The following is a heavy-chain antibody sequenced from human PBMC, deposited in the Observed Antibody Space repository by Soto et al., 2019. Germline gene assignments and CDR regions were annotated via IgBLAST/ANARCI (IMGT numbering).Heavy chain of an antibody. CDR1: GISMNDYS. D-gene: IGHD3-16*01. J-gene: IGHJ4*02. Sequence: SETLSLTCTFAGISMNDYSQGLLRQSPGKGLEHIGYLHYTGSDNYNPSLKSRVTISMDRSKNQFSLRLSSVTAADTATYYCARSGHTFAGVIWGQGTLVTVSS. CDR3: ARSGHTFAGVI. CDR2: LHYTGSD. V-gene: IGHV4-59*01.